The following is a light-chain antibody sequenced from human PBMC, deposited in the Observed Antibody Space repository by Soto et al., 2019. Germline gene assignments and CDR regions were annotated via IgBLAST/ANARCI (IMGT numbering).Light chain of an antibody. J-gene: IGKJ1*01. CDR2: GAS. CDR3: QQYNNWWT. V-gene: IGKV3-15*01. CDR1: LSVSSN. Sequence: ELVMTQSPATLSVSPGERATLSCRASLSVSSNLAWYQQKPGQAPSLLIYGASTRATGIPARFSGSGSGTEFTLTIRSLKSEDFAVDYCQQYNNWWTFGQGTKLEIK.